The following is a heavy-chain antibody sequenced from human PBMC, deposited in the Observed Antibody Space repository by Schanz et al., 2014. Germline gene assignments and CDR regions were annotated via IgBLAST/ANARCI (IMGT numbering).Heavy chain of an antibody. CDR2: MNESHSTI. CDR3: AKAADWPVTRFDP. CDR1: GFTASSHS. Sequence: EVQLVESGGGLVKPGGSLRLSCGVSGFTASSHSMNWVRQAPGKGLEWVSAMNESHSTIYYADSVRGRFTISRDNAENTLFLQMSSLRADDTAVYYCAKAADWPVTRFDPWGQGTLVTVSS. D-gene: IGHD3-9*01. V-gene: IGHV3-21*02. J-gene: IGHJ5*02.